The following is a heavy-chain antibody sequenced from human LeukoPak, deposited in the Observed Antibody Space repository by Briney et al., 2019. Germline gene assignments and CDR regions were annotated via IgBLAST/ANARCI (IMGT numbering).Heavy chain of an antibody. CDR3: ARVVDYDFWSGSPAGGMDV. CDR1: GGSFSGYY. CDR2: INHSGST. Sequence: PSETLSLTCAVYGGSFSGYYWSWIRQPPGKGLEWIGEINHSGSTYYNPSLKSRVTISVDTSKNQFSLKLSSVTAADTAVYYCARVVDYDFWSGSPAGGMDVWGQGTTVTVSS. D-gene: IGHD3-3*01. J-gene: IGHJ6*02. V-gene: IGHV4-34*09.